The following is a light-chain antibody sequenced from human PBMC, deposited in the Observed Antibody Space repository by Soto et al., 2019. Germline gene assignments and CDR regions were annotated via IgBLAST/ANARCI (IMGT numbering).Light chain of an antibody. CDR1: QGVSRK. Sequence: DIVMTQSPATLSVAPGERVTFSCTASQGVSRKLAGYQHNRGQAPGLLISGASTGATGIPVRFSGSGSGTEFTLTISSLQSEDCAIYYCQQYHTWPITFGGGTKVDIK. J-gene: IGKJ4*01. CDR2: GAS. CDR3: QQYHTWPIT. V-gene: IGKV3-15*01.